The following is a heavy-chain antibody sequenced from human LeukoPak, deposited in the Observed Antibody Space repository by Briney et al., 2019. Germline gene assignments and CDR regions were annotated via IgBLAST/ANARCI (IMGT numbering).Heavy chain of an antibody. CDR1: GAYISNYY. V-gene: IGHV4-59*08. CDR2: VSYSGTT. D-gene: IGHD1-1*01. CDR3: ARHERGAENLDY. Sequence: SETLSLTCTVSGAYISNYYRSWLRQPPGKGLECIGYVSYSGTTNHNPSLKSRSTISADTSKNQFSLKLTSVTAADTAVYYCARHERGAENLDYWGQGTLVTVSS. J-gene: IGHJ4*02.